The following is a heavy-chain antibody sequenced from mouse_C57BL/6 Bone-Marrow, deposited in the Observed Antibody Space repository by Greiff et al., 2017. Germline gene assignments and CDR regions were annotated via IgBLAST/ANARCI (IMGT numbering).Heavy chain of an antibody. J-gene: IGHJ3*01. Sequence: VQLQQSGAELMKPGASVKFSCTATGYTFTGYWIEWVKQRPGHGLEWIGGILPGSGSTNYNSKFKGKATLTADTSSTSAYMQLSSLTTKDADIYDCARLGRMFADWGQGTLVTVSA. CDR1: GYTFTGYW. CDR2: ILPGSGST. D-gene: IGHD4-1*01. V-gene: IGHV1-9*01. CDR3: ARLGRMFAD.